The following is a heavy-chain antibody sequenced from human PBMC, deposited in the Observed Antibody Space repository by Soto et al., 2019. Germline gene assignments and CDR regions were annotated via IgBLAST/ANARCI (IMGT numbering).Heavy chain of an antibody. D-gene: IGHD3-10*01. CDR1: GFTFSSYG. CDR2: IWYDGSNK. J-gene: IGHJ6*02. V-gene: IGHV3-33*01. CDR3: TRDAGGSESYYDAMDV. Sequence: QVQLVESGGGVVQPGRSLRLSCAASGFTFSSYGMHWVRQAPGKGLEWVAVIWYDGSNKYYADSVKGRFTISRDNSKKPIYMQMNSVSAEDTAVYYCTRDAGGSESYYDAMDVWGHGTMVTVSS.